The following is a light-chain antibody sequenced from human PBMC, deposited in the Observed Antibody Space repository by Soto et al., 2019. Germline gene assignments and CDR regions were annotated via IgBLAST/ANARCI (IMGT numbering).Light chain of an antibody. V-gene: IGLV1-40*01. CDR2: ANT. Sequence: QAVVTQPPSVTGAPGQRVTISCTGTNSNIGAGSGVNWYQQFPDKAPKLLIYANTHRPSGVPDRFSGSTSATSASLAITGLQTQDEADYYCKSFDSSLTGLIFGGGTQLTV. CDR3: KSFDSSLTGLI. J-gene: IGLJ2*01. CDR1: NSNIGAGSG.